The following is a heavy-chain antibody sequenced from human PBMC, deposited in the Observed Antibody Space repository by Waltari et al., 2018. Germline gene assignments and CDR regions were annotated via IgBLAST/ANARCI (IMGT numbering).Heavy chain of an antibody. J-gene: IGHJ5*02. CDR1: GGSISSGGYS. V-gene: IGHV4-30-2*01. CDR2: IYHSGST. D-gene: IGHD2-8*02. Sequence: QLQLQESGSGLVKPSQTLSLTCAVSGGSISSGGYSWSWIRQPPGKGLEWIGYIYHSGSTYYNPSLKSRVTISVDRSKNQFSLKLSSVTAADTAVYYCASTPGGGHKYNWFDPWGQGTLVTVSS. CDR3: ASTPGGGHKYNWFDP.